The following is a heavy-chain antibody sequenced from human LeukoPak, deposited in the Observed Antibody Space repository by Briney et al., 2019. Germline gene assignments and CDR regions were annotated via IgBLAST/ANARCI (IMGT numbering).Heavy chain of an antibody. CDR2: ISSSSYI. CDR3: ARDRSSTSWHEDDY. V-gene: IGHV3-21*01. Sequence: GGSLRLSCAASEFTFSSYSMNWVRQAPGKGLEWVSSISSSSYIYYADSVKGRFTISRDNAKNSLYLQMNSLRAEDTAVYYCARDRSSTSWHEDDYWGQGTLVTVSS. D-gene: IGHD2-2*01. CDR1: EFTFSSYS. J-gene: IGHJ4*02.